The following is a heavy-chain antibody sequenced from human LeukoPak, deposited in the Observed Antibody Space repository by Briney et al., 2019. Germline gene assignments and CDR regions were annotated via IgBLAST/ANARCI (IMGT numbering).Heavy chain of an antibody. CDR1: GFTFTAHG. J-gene: IGHJ6*02. V-gene: IGHV3-33*01. CDR3: ARENSSGYYYGMDV. Sequence: GGSLRLSCATSGFTFTAHGMHWVRQAPGKGLEWVAVIWYDGSEKYYADSVKGRFTISRDNWKNTLFLQMDSLRAEDTAVYYCARENSSGYYYGMDVWGQGTTVTVSS. CDR2: IWYDGSEK. D-gene: IGHD6-25*01.